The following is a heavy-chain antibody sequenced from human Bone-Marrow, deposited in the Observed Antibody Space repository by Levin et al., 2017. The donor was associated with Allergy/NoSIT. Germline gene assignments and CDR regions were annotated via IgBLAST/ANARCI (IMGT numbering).Heavy chain of an antibody. CDR3: ARDDGFGDLLFYY. CDR2: INQDGSEN. D-gene: IGHD3-10*01. Sequence: SGGSLRLSCAASGFTFSSYWMSWVRQAPGKGLEWVANINQDGSENYCVDSVKGRFTISRDNAKNSLYLQMNSLRAEDTAVYYCARDDGFGDLLFYYWGQGTLVTVSS. J-gene: IGHJ4*02. V-gene: IGHV3-7*01. CDR1: GFTFSSYW.